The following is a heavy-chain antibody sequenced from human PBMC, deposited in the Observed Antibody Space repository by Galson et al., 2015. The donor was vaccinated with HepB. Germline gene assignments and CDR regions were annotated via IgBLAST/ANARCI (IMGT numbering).Heavy chain of an antibody. Sequence: QSGAEVKKPGASVKVSCKASGYSFTGYGISWVRQAPGQGLEWLGWINTYNGNTISAQNLQGRVTMTTDTSTSTAYMELTSLRSDDTAVYYCARDLSRGFSYGPGGYFDPWGQGTLVIVSS. V-gene: IGHV1-18*01. J-gene: IGHJ4*02. D-gene: IGHD5-18*01. CDR3: ARDLSRGFSYGPGGYFDP. CDR2: INTYNGNT. CDR1: GYSFTGYG.